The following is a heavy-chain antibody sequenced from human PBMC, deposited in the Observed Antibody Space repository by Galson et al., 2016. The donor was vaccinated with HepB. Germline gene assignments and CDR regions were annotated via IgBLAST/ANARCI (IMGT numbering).Heavy chain of an antibody. Sequence: LSLTCTVSGGSISSGGYYWSWIRQHPGKTLEWIGYVSYGGSTKYNPSLESRVTISVDKSKNQFSLKLISVTAADSAVYYCARNEGDGDYFEYWGQGILVAVSS. V-gene: IGHV4-61*08. CDR2: VSYGGST. J-gene: IGHJ4*02. CDR1: GGSISSGGYY. CDR3: ARNEGDGDYFEY. D-gene: IGHD3-16*01.